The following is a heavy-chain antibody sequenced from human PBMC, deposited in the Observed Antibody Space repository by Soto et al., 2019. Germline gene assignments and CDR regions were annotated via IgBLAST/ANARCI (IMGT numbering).Heavy chain of an antibody. CDR1: GGSISSSSYY. V-gene: IGHV4-39*01. CDR3: ARSSSSYRYCSGGSCYNPRNWFDP. J-gene: IGHJ5*02. Sequence: SETLSLTCTVSGGSISSSSYYWGWIRQPPGKGLEWIGSIYYSGSTYYNPSLKSRVTISVDTSKNQFSLKLSSVTAADTAVYYCARSSSSYRYCSGGSCYNPRNWFDPWGQGTLVTVSS. D-gene: IGHD2-15*01. CDR2: IYYSGST.